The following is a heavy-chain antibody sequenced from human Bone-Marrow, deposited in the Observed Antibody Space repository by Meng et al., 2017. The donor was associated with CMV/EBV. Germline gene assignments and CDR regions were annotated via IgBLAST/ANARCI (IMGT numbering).Heavy chain of an antibody. J-gene: IGHJ5*02. V-gene: IGHV4-38-2*02. CDR2: IYHSGST. Sequence: GSLRLSCTVSGYSISSGYYWGWIRQPPGKGLEWIGSIYHSGSTYYNPSLKSRVTISVDTSKNQFSLKLSSVTAADTAVYYCARGGQWLVTNWFDPWGQGTLVTVSS. CDR1: GYSISSGYY. D-gene: IGHD6-19*01. CDR3: ARGGQWLVTNWFDP.